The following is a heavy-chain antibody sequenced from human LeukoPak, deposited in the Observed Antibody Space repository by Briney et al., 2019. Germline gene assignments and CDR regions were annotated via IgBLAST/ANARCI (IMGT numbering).Heavy chain of an antibody. D-gene: IGHD1-7*01. V-gene: IGHV4-59*12. J-gene: IGHJ5*02. CDR1: GGSISSYY. CDR3: ARGGVPGLVGTKVRRPWFDP. CDR2: IYYSGST. Sequence: SETLSLTCSVSGGSISSYYWSWIRQPPGKGLEWIGYIYYSGSTNYNPSLKSRVTISVDTSKNQFSLRLSSVTAADTAVYYCARGGVPGLVGTKVRRPWFDPWGQGTLVTVSS.